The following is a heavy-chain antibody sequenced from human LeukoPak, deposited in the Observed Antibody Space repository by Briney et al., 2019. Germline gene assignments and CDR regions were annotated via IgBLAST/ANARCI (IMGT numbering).Heavy chain of an antibody. CDR2: ISAYNGNT. V-gene: IGHV1-18*01. CDR3: ASGNIRTTYGDYSYYYYYMDV. Sequence: GASVKVSCKASGYTFTSYGISWVRQAPGQGLEWMGWISAYNGNTNYAQKLQGRVTMTTDTSTSTAYMELRSLRSDDTAVYYCASGNIRTTYGDYSYYYYYMDVWGKGTTVTVSS. D-gene: IGHD4-17*01. CDR1: GYTFTSYG. J-gene: IGHJ6*03.